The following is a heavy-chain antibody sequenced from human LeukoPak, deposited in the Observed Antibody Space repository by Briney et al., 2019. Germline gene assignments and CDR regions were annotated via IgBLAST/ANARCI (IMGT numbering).Heavy chain of an antibody. V-gene: IGHV4-59*12. CDR2: IYYSGST. CDR1: GGSISSYY. CDR3: ARGDQYSSSSFQH. D-gene: IGHD6-13*01. J-gene: IGHJ1*01. Sequence: TSETLSLTCTVSGGSISSYYWSWIRQPPGKGLEWIGYIYYSGSTNYNPSLKSRVTISVDTSKNQFSLKPSSVTAADTAVYYCARGDQYSSSSFQHWGQGTLVTVSS.